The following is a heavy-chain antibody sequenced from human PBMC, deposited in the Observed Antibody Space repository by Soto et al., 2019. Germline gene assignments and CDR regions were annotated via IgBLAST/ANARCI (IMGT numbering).Heavy chain of an antibody. CDR3: ARALSYYDILTGPHNWFDP. J-gene: IGHJ5*02. CDR2: INHNGSP. Sequence: PSETLSLTCAVYGGSFSYHYWSWIRQPPGKGLEWIGEINHNGSPNYNPSLKSRVTISVDTSKNQFSLKLSSVTAADTAVYYCARALSYYDILTGPHNWFDPWGQGTLVTVSS. D-gene: IGHD3-9*01. CDR1: GGSFSYHY. V-gene: IGHV4-34*01.